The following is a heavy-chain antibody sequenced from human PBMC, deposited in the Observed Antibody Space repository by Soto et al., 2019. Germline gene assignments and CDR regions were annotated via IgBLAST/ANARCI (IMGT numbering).Heavy chain of an antibody. V-gene: IGHV1-2*02. CDR1: GYSFIDYY. CDR2: ISPKSGGT. CDR3: ARPPGYISDWYYFDL. D-gene: IGHD3-9*01. Sequence: ASVKVSFKASGYSFIDYYIHWVRQAPGQGFEWMGRISPKSGGTNYAQKFEGRVTMTWDTSLNTAYMELSSLISDDTAVYYCARPPGYISDWYYFDLWGQGTLVTVSS. J-gene: IGHJ4*02.